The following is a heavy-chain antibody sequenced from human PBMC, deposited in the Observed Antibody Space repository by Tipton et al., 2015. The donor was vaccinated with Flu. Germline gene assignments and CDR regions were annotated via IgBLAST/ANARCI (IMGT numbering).Heavy chain of an antibody. CDR3: ARGGAVRDYDFWNMDV. CDR1: GGSISSSNQF. CDR2: ISYRGST. V-gene: IGHV4-39*01. D-gene: IGHD3-3*01. J-gene: IGHJ6*02. Sequence: TLSLTCTVSGGSISSSNQFCGWIRQPPGKGLEWIGSISYRGSTYYTPSLKSRVTIFVDTSKNQFSLKLSSVTAADTAVYYCARGGAVRDYDFWNMDVWGQGTTVTVSS.